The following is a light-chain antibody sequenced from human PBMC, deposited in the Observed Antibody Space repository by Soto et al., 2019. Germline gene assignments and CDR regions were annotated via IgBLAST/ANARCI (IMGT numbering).Light chain of an antibody. V-gene: IGKV1-39*01. CDR3: QQSYSTPQT. Sequence: DIQMTQSPSSLSASVGDRVSITCLASQSISNYLNWYQQKPGKAPKLLIYAASSLQSGVPSRFSGSGSGTDFTLTISSLQPEDFATYYCQQSYSTPQTFGQGTKVDI. J-gene: IGKJ1*01. CDR1: QSISNY. CDR2: AAS.